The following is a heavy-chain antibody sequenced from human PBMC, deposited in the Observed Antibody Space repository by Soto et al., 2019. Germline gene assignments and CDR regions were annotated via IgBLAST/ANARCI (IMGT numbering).Heavy chain of an antibody. Sequence: VGSLRLSCAASGFTFTSYAMTWVRQVPGEGLQWVSSISKSGDSTYYADSVKGRFTTSRDNSKNTLYLQMNSLRAEDTAIYYCAKGSFGFDYWGQGTLVTVSS. CDR3: AKGSFGFDY. J-gene: IGHJ4*02. CDR1: GFTFTSYA. D-gene: IGHD3-10*01. CDR2: ISKSGDST. V-gene: IGHV3-23*01.